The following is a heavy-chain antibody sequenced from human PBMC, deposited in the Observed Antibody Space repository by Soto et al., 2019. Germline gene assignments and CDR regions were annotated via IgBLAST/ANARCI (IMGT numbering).Heavy chain of an antibody. Sequence: QVQLVQSGAEVKKPGSSVKVSCKASGGTFSSYAISWVRQAPGQGLEWMGGIIPILGTANYAQKFQGRVTITADESTSTAYMELSSLRSEDTAVYYCARSHSSATYYYYYGMDVWGQGTTVTVSS. J-gene: IGHJ6*02. V-gene: IGHV1-69*01. D-gene: IGHD3-22*01. CDR1: GGTFSSYA. CDR3: ARSHSSATYYYYYGMDV. CDR2: IIPILGTA.